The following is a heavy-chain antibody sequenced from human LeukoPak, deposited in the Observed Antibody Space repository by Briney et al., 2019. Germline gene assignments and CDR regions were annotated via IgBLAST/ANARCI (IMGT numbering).Heavy chain of an antibody. D-gene: IGHD3-10*01. CDR2: IYTSGST. CDR1: GGSISSYY. Sequence: SETLSLTCTVSGGSISSYYWSWIRQPAGKGLEWIGRIYTSGSTNYNPSLKSRVTISVDTSKNQFSLKLSSVTAADTAVYYCARVTYYYGSGSYRNWFDPWGQGTLVTVSS. J-gene: IGHJ5*02. CDR3: ARVTYYYGSGSYRNWFDP. V-gene: IGHV4-4*07.